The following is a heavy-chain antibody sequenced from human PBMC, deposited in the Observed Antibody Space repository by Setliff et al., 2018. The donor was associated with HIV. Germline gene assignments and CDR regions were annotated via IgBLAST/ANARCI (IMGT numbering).Heavy chain of an antibody. V-gene: IGHV1-2*02. J-gene: IGHJ4*02. CDR2: INPSSGGT. CDR1: GYTFSDHY. D-gene: IGHD1-26*01. CDR3: ARGWEGGMDY. Sequence: ASVKVSCKASGYTFSDHYIHWVRQAPGQGLEWMGWINPSSGGTKFAQKFQGRVTMTGDTSTNTLYMELSSLRSEDTAVYYCARGWEGGMDYWGQGTLVTVSS.